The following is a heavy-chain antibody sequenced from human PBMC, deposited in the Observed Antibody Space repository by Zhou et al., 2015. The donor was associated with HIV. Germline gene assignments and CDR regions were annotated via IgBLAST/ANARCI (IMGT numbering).Heavy chain of an antibody. CDR2: IIPLFGTA. Sequence: QVQLVQSGAEVKKPGSSVKVSCKASGGTFSSHAISWVRQAPGQGLEWMGGIIPLFGTADYAEKFQGRVTITADESTSTAYVELSSLRSEDTAVYYCARPLGYCSSTTCPLGYWGQGTLVTVSS. D-gene: IGHD2-2*01. J-gene: IGHJ4*02. CDR3: ARPLGYCSSTTCPLGY. V-gene: IGHV1-69*01. CDR1: GGTFSSHA.